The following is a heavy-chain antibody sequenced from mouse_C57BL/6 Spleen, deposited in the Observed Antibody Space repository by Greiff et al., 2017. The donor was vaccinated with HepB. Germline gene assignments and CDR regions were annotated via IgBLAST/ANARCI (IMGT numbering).Heavy chain of an antibody. V-gene: IGHV1-50*01. CDR2: IDPSDSYT. Sequence: QVQLQQPGAELVKPGASVKLSCKASGYTFTSYWMQWVKQRPGQGLEWIGEIDPSDSYTNYNQKFKGKATLTVDTSSSTAYLQLSSLTSEDSAVYYGGRGNYGSSCDDYDYWGKGTTLTVAS. D-gene: IGHD1-1*01. CDR3: GRGNYGSSCDDYDY. CDR1: GYTFTSYW. J-gene: IGHJ2*01.